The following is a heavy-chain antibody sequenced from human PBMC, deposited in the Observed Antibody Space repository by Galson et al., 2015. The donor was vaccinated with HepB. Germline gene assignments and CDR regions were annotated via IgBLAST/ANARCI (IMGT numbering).Heavy chain of an antibody. CDR1: GFSFSSDG. Sequence: SLRLSCAVSGFSFSSDGMHWVRQAPGKGLEWVAVISYDGTYKYYADSVKGRFTISRDNSKNTLYLQMNSLRAEDTAIYYCANREGYNPPVGYWGQGTMVTVSS. CDR2: ISYDGTYK. D-gene: IGHD5-18*01. CDR3: ANREGYNPPVGY. J-gene: IGHJ4*02. V-gene: IGHV3-30*18.